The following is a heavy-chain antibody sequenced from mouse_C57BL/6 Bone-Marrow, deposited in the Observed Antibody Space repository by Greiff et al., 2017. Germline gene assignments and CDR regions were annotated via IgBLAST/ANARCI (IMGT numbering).Heavy chain of an antibody. D-gene: IGHD2-4*01. CDR2: ISYDGSN. CDR1: GYSITSGYY. J-gene: IGHJ3*01. Sequence: EESGPGLVKPSQSLSLTCSVTGYSITSGYYWNWIRQFPGNKLEWMGYISYDGSNNYNPSLKNRISITRDTSKNQFFLKLNSVTTEDTATYYCARARYDYIAYWGQGTLVTVSA. V-gene: IGHV3-6*01. CDR3: ARARYDYIAY.